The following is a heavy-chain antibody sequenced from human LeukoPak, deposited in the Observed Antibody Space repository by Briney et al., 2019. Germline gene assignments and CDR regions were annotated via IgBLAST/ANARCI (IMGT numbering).Heavy chain of an antibody. CDR1: GYTFTSYG. CDR3: ARNGYCSGGSCDRFDP. Sequence: ASVKVSCKASGYTFTSYGISWVRQAPGQGLEWMGGIIPIFGTANYAQKFQGRVTITADESTSTAYMELSSLRSEDTAVYYCARNGYCSGGSCDRFDPWGQGTLVTVSS. V-gene: IGHV1-69*13. J-gene: IGHJ5*02. CDR2: IIPIFGTA. D-gene: IGHD2-15*01.